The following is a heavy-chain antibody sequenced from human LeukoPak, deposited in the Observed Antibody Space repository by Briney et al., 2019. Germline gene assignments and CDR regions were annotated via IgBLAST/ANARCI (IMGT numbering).Heavy chain of an antibody. CDR3: ARDPAIAVAGKGYFQH. CDR1: GYTFTSYG. J-gene: IGHJ1*01. V-gene: IGHV1-18*01. D-gene: IGHD6-19*01. CDR2: ISAYNGNT. Sequence: ASVKVSCKASGYTFTSYGIIWVRQAPGQGLEWMGWISAYNGNTNYAQKLQGRVTMTTDTSTSTAYMEVRSLRSDDTAVYYCARDPAIAVAGKGYFQHWGQGTLVTVSS.